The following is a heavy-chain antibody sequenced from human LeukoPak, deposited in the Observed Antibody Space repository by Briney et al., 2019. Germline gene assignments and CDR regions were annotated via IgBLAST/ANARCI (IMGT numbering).Heavy chain of an antibody. D-gene: IGHD2-15*01. CDR2: ISWNSGSI. V-gene: IGHV3-9*01. J-gene: IGHJ3*02. CDR1: GFTFDDYA. CDR3: ARDPSVVVVVAAPAFDI. Sequence: GGSLRLSCAASGFTFDDYAMHWVRQAPGKGLEWVSGISWNSGSIGYADSVKGRFTISRDNAKNTLYLQMNSLRAEDTAVYYCARDPSVVVVVAAPAFDIWGQGTMVTVSS.